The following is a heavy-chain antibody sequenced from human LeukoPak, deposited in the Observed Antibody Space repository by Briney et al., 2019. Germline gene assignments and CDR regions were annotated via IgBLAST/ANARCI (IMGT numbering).Heavy chain of an antibody. D-gene: IGHD1-1*01. CDR3: ARDKIEGPTKLDY. V-gene: IGHV3-7*01. J-gene: IGHJ4*02. CDR2: IKQDESEK. CDR1: GFTFSSYW. Sequence: PGGSLRLSCAASGFTFSSYWMSWVRQAPGKGLESVANIKQDESEKYYVDSLKGRFTISRDNAKNSLYLQMNSLRAEDTAVYYCARDKIEGPTKLDYWGQGILVTVSS.